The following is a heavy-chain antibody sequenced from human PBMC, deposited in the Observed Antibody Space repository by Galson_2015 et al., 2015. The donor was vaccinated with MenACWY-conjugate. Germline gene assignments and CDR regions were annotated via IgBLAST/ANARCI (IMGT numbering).Heavy chain of an antibody. J-gene: IGHJ3*02. CDR2: MSYDGSNK. Sequence: SLRLSCAASGFTFSSYTMHWVRQAPGKGLEWVAVMSYDGSNKYYADSVKGRFTISRDNSKNTLYLQMDSLRAEDTAVYYCARGRRRPPAHAFDIWAQGTMVTVST. V-gene: IGHV3-30*01. CDR1: GFTFSSYT. D-gene: IGHD6-6*01. CDR3: ARGRRRPPAHAFDI.